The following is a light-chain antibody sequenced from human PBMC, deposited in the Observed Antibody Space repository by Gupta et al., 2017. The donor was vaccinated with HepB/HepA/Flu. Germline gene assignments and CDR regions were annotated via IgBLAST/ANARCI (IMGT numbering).Light chain of an antibody. CDR2: WGS. J-gene: IGKJ2*01. CDR1: QSLLPRTVHNY. CDR3: KQVNKFPFT. V-gene: IGKV2-28*01. Sequence: DIELTQSPLSLPVTPEEPASISCRSSQSLLPRTVHNYLDWYLQKPGQSPRLLIYWGSNRASGGPDRFSGSGSGTDFTLNISRVQAEDFGVYYCKQVNKFPFTFGQGTKLEIK.